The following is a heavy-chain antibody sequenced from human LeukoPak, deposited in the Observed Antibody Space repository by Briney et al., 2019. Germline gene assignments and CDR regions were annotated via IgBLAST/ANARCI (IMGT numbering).Heavy chain of an antibody. V-gene: IGHV4-39*07. CDR2: IYYSGST. J-gene: IGHJ3*02. CDR3: ARSPPRLRYFDFDPADAFDI. D-gene: IGHD3-9*01. Sequence: SETLSLTCTVSGGSISSSSYYWGWIRQPPGKGLEWIGSIYYSGSTYYSPSLKSRVTISVDTSKNQFSLKLSSVTAADTAVYYCARSPPRLRYFDFDPADAFDIWGQGTMVTVSS. CDR1: GGSISSSSYY.